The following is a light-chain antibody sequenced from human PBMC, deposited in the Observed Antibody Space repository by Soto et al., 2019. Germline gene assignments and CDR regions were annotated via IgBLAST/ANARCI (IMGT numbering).Light chain of an antibody. J-gene: IGKJ1*01. CDR2: GAS. V-gene: IGKV3-15*01. CDR3: QQYNNWPPTWT. CDR1: QSVSSN. Sequence: EIVMTQSPATLSVSPGERATLSCRASQSVSSNLAWYQQKPGQAPRLLIYGASTRATGTPARFSGSGSGTEFTLTISSLQSEDFAVYYCQQYNNWPPTWTFGQGT.